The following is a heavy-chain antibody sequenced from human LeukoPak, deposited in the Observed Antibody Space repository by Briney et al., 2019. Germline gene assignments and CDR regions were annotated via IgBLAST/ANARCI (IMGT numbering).Heavy chain of an antibody. V-gene: IGHV1-8*03. D-gene: IGHD3-3*01. CDR3: ARGILRFLGWLTNLHYFDY. Sequence: ASVKVSCKASGYTFTSYDINWVRQAPGQGVEWMGWMNPNSGNTGYAQKFQGRVTITRNTSISTAYMELSSLRSEDTAVYYCARGILRFLGWLTNLHYFDYWGQGTLVTVSS. CDR1: GYTFTSYD. CDR2: MNPNSGNT. J-gene: IGHJ4*02.